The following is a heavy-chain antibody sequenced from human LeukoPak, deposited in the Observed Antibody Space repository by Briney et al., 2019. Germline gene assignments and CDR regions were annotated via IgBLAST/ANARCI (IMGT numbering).Heavy chain of an antibody. CDR3: ASLSYVEHDY. D-gene: IGHD1-26*01. Sequence: SQTLSLTCTVSGGSISSGDYYWRWIRQPPGKGLEWLGYIFNSEHAYYNPSLKSRVTISADTSKNQFSLRLSYMTAADTAVYFCASLSYVEHDYWGQGTLVTVSS. CDR2: IFNSEHA. J-gene: IGHJ4*02. CDR1: GGSISSGDYY. V-gene: IGHV4-30-4*01.